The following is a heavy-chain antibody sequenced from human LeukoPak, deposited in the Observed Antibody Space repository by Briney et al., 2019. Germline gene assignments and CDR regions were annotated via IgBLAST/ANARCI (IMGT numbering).Heavy chain of an antibody. CDR3: AREADEAFDI. V-gene: IGHV3-21*01. CDR1: AFTISSHS. J-gene: IGHJ3*02. CDR2: ISENSKDI. Sequence: GGSLRLSCVVSAFTISSHSMNWFRQAPGKGLEWVSSISENSKDIFYVDSVKGRFTISRDNARNSLYLQMNSLRADDTAVYYCAREADEAFDIWGQGTMVTVSS.